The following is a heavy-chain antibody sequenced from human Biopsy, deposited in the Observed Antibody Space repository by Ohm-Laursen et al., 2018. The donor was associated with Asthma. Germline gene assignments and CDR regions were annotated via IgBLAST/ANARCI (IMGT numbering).Heavy chain of an antibody. Sequence: VKVSCKTSGYTFNSAGITWVRQAPGQGLEWMGWISVYNGNTKVAQKLQDRVTMITDTFTRTVYMELSGLRFDDTAIYYCARPSPNRDILYYYYHMDVWGQGTTVIVSS. CDR2: ISVYNGNT. J-gene: IGHJ6*02. CDR3: ARPSPNRDILYYYYHMDV. D-gene: IGHD3-3*02. CDR1: GYTFNSAG. V-gene: IGHV1-18*01.